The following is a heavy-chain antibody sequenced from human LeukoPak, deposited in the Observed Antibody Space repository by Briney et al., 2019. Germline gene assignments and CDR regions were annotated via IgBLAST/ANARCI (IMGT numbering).Heavy chain of an antibody. Sequence: SETLSLTCTVSGGSISSYYWSWIRQPPGKGLEWIGYIYYSGSTNYNPSLKSRVTISVDTSKNQFSLKLSSVTAADTAVYYCARDSVYYDILTGYYRRYYMDVWGKGTTVTVSS. CDR1: GGSISSYY. CDR2: IYYSGST. CDR3: ARDSVYYDILTGYYRRYYMDV. V-gene: IGHV4-59*01. J-gene: IGHJ6*03. D-gene: IGHD3-9*01.